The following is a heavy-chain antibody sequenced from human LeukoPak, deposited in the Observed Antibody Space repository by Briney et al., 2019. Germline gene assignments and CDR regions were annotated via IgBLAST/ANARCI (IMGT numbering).Heavy chain of an antibody. CDR1: GFTVSINY. V-gene: IGHV3-53*01. CDR3: ARGISGYEWYAFDI. D-gene: IGHD5-12*01. J-gene: IGHJ3*02. Sequence: PGGSLRLSCAASGFTVSINYMSWVRQAPGKGLGWGSVIYSGGSTYYADSVKGRFTISRDNSKNTLYLQMNSLRAEDTAVYYCARGISGYEWYAFDIWGQGTMVTVSS. CDR2: IYSGGST.